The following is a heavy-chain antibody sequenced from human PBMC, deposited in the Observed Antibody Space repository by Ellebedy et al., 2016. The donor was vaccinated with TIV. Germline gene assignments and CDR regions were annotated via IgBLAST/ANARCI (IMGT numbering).Heavy chain of an antibody. D-gene: IGHD2-2*01. Sequence: GGSLRLXFAASGFTFSSYSMNWVRQAPGKGLEWVSSISSSSSYIYYADSVKGRFTISRDNAKNSLYLQMNSLRAEDTAVYYCARDRCSSTSFYLAGWGQGTLVTVSS. J-gene: IGHJ4*02. CDR2: ISSSSSYI. CDR3: ARDRCSSTSFYLAG. CDR1: GFTFSSYS. V-gene: IGHV3-21*01.